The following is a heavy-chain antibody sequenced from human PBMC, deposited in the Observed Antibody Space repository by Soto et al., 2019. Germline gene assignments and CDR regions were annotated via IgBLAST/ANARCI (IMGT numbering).Heavy chain of an antibody. J-gene: IGHJ4*02. CDR1: GGSISSGDYY. CDR2: IHNTGSP. CDR3: ARSRHSGSYCFDY. Sequence: PSETLSLTCTVSGGSISSGDYYWSWIRQPPGKGLEWIAYIHNTGSPYYNLSLKSRLTISIDTSKNQFSLRLSSVTAADTAVYYCARSRHSGSYCFDYWGQLILFPVPP. V-gene: IGHV4-30-4*01. D-gene: IGHD1-26*01.